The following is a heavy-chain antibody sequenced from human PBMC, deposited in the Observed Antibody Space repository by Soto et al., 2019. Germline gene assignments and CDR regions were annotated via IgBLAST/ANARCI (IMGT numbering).Heavy chain of an antibody. CDR2: IRDKSKGSTT. CDR1: GFTCSDHY. V-gene: IGHV3-72*01. CDR3: ARGNLGSLGTFDL. J-gene: IGHJ3*01. D-gene: IGHD1-7*01. Sequence: EVQLVESGGGLVQPGGSLRLSCAASGFTCSDHYMDWVRQAPGKGLEWVGRIRDKSKGSTTEYAASLKDRFTISRDDSRNSLYLQMNSLKTEDTAVYYCARGNLGSLGTFDLWGQGTMITVSS.